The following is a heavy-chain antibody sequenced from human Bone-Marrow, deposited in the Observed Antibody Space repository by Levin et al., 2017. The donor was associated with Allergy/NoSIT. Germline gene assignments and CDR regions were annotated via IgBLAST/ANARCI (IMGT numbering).Heavy chain of an antibody. V-gene: IGHV3-30-3*01. J-gene: IGHJ6*02. CDR1: GFTFRSYA. CDR3: ARDHMIYGMDV. D-gene: IGHD3-22*01. Sequence: LSLTCAASGFTFRSYAMHWVRQAPGKGLEWVAVISYDGSNKYYADSVKGRFTISRDNSKNTLYLQMNSLRAEDTAVYYCARDHMIYGMDVWGQGTTVTVSS. CDR2: ISYDGSNK.